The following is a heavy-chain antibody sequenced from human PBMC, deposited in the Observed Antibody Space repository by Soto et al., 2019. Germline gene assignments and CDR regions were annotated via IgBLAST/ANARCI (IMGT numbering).Heavy chain of an antibody. Sequence: EVQLVESGGGLVQPGGSLRLSCAASGFTFSSYSMNWVRQAPGKGLEWVSYISSSSSTIYYADSVKGRFTISRDNAKNSLYLQMNSLRAEDTAVYYCAREFEGVAYSNYVGAGYYYYMDVWGKGTTVTVSS. D-gene: IGHD4-4*01. V-gene: IGHV3-48*01. CDR3: AREFEGVAYSNYVGAGYYYYMDV. CDR1: GFTFSSYS. CDR2: ISSSSSTI. J-gene: IGHJ6*03.